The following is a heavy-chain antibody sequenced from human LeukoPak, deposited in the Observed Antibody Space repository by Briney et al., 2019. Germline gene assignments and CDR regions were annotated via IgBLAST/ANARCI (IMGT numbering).Heavy chain of an antibody. V-gene: IGHV4-59*01. J-gene: IGHJ3*02. D-gene: IGHD3-3*01. CDR1: GGSISSYY. CDR2: IYYSGST. CDR3: ARFTYDFWSGYDDAFDI. Sequence: PSETLSLTCTVSGGSISSYYWSWIRQPPGKGLEWIGYIYYSGSTNYNPSLKSRVTIPVDTSKNQFSLKLSSVTAADTAVYYCARFTYDFWSGYDDAFDIWGQGTMVTVSS.